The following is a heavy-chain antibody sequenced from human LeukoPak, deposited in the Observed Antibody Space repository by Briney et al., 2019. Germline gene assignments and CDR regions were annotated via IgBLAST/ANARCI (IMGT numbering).Heavy chain of an antibody. CDR2: INPSGGST. J-gene: IGHJ4*02. D-gene: IGHD2-2*01. V-gene: IGHV1-46*01. CDR1: GYTFTSYY. Sequence: ASVKVSCKASGYTFTSYYMHWVRQAPGQGLEWMGIINPSGGSTSYAQKFQGRVTMTRDTSTSTVYMELSSLRSEDTAVYYCARGADIVVVPAANFDYWGQGTLVTVSS. CDR3: ARGADIVVVPAANFDY.